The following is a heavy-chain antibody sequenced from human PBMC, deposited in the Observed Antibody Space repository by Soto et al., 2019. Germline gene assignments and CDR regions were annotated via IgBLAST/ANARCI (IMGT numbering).Heavy chain of an antibody. CDR1: GYSFTSYW. CDR3: ARLSRDGYNSYYYGMDV. CDR2: IYPGDSDT. Sequence: GESLKISCNGSGYSFTSYWIGWVRQMPGKGLEWMGIIYPGDSDTRYSPSFQGQVTISADKSISTAYLQWSSLKASDTAMYYCARLSRDGYNSYYYGMDVWGQGTTVPVSS. V-gene: IGHV5-51*01. J-gene: IGHJ6*02. D-gene: IGHD5-12*01.